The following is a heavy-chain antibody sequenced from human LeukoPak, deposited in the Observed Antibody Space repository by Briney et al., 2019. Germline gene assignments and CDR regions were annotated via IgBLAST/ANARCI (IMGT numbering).Heavy chain of an antibody. CDR1: GFTFSSYG. Sequence: GGSLRLSCAASGFTFSSYGMHWVRQAPGKGLEWVAVISYDGSNKYYADSVKGRFTISRDNSKNTLYLQMNSLRGEDTAVYYCARAQNSGYAWAAFDIWGQGTMVTVSS. D-gene: IGHD5-12*01. J-gene: IGHJ3*02. V-gene: IGHV3-30*03. CDR2: ISYDGSNK. CDR3: ARAQNSGYAWAAFDI.